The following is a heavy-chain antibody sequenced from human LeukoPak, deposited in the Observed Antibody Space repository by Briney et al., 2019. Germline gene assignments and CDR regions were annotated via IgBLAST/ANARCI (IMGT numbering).Heavy chain of an antibody. Sequence: GGSLRLSCVASGFSFSNYNMNWVRQAPGKGLEWVSSITSSSTYIYHADSVKGRFIISRDNAKNSVYLHMNSMRVEDTALYYCARVLRDYYFDSWGQGTLVSVPS. CDR2: ITSSSTYI. CDR1: GFSFSNYN. CDR3: ARVLRDYYFDS. J-gene: IGHJ4*02. V-gene: IGHV3-21*01. D-gene: IGHD5-24*01.